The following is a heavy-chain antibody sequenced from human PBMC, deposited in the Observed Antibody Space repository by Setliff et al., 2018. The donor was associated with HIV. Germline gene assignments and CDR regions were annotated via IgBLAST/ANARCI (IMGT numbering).Heavy chain of an antibody. CDR3: ARGSGRFCSGGRCSAFDY. V-gene: IGHV4-38-2*01. J-gene: IGHJ4*02. CDR2: IYQTGTT. D-gene: IGHD2-15*01. CDR1: GFSINSGYY. Sequence: PSETLSLTCAVSGFSINSGYYWGWIRQPPGKGLEWIGSIYQTGTTYYNPSLKSRVTISVDTSQNQFSLRLSSVTAADTAVYYCARGSGRFCSGGRCSAFDYWSQGTLVTVSS.